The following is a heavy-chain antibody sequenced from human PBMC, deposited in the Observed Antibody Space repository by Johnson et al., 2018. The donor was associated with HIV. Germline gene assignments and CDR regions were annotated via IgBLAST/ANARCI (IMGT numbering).Heavy chain of an antibody. J-gene: IGHJ3*02. Sequence: VQLVESGGGLVQPGGSLRLSCAASGFTFSSYDMHWVRQATGKGLEWVSAIGTAGDTYYPGSVKGRFTISRENAKNTLYLQMNSLRAEDTAFYYCARDETQRRYALTAFDIWGQGTMVTVSS. CDR3: ARDETQRRYALTAFDI. CDR2: IGTAGDT. V-gene: IGHV3-13*01. CDR1: GFTFSSYD. D-gene: IGHD6-25*01.